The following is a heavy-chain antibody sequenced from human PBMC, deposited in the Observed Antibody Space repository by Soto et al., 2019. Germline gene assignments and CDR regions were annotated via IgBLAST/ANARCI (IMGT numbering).Heavy chain of an antibody. CDR2: INHSGST. CDR3: ARGPRRFGGDYFDY. CDR1: GGSFSGYY. D-gene: IGHD3-10*01. V-gene: IGHV4-34*01. J-gene: IGHJ4*02. Sequence: QVQLQQWGAGLLKPSETLSLTCAVYGGSFSGYYWSWIRQPPGKGLEWIGEINHSGSTNYNPSLKSRVTISVDTSKNQFPLTLSSVTAAATAVYYCARGPRRFGGDYFDYWGQGTLVTVS.